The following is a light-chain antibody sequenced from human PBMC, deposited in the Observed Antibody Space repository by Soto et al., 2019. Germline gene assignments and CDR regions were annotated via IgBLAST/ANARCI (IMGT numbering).Light chain of an antibody. J-gene: IGLJ2*01. V-gene: IGLV2-8*01. CDR3: SSYGGSHTVV. CDR1: SSDVGGYNY. CDR2: EVS. Sequence: QSALTQPPSASGSPGQSVTISCTGSSSDVGGYNYVSWYQQHPGKAPKLMIYEVSKRPSGVPDRLSGSKSGNTASLTVSGLQAEDEADYYCSSYGGSHTVVFGGGTKLTVL.